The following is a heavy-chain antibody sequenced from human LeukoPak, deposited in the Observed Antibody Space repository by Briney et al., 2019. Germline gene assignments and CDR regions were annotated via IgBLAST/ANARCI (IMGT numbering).Heavy chain of an antibody. D-gene: IGHD3-16*02. CDR2: IIPIFGTA. CDR1: GGTFSSYA. CDR3: AREGLGGVIVKVPNYYYYYYMDV. V-gene: IGHV1-69*06. J-gene: IGHJ6*03. Sequence: GASVKVSCKASGGTFSSYATSWVRQAPGQGLEWMGGIIPIFGTANYAQKFQGRVTITADKSTSTAYMELSSLRSEDTAVYYCAREGLGGVIVKVPNYYYYYYMDVWGKGTTVTVSS.